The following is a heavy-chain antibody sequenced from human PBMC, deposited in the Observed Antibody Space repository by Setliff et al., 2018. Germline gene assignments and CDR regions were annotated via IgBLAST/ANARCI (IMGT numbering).Heavy chain of an antibody. D-gene: IGHD7-27*01. Sequence: GGSLRLSCGASGFTFSKYGMYWVRQVPGKGLVWVSRINGDGTITNYAGSVKGRFTISRDNAKNTLYLPMNSLRGEDTAVYFGASIDWGENFYNMDVWGKGTTVTVSS. CDR2: INGDGTIT. V-gene: IGHV3-74*01. J-gene: IGHJ6*03. CDR1: GFTFSKYG. CDR3: ASIDWGENFYNMDV.